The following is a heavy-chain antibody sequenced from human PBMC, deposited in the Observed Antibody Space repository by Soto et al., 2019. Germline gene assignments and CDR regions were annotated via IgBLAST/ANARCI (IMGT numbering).Heavy chain of an antibody. CDR1: GFTFSNYT. J-gene: IGHJ4*02. CDR2: ISGSDGIT. CDR3: ARRGSGSYYDY. D-gene: IGHD1-26*01. V-gene: IGHV3-23*01. Sequence: EVQLLESGGGLVQPGGSLRLSCAASGFTFSNYTRRWARQAPGKGLEWVSAISGSDGITYYADSVKGRFTISRDNSKNTLYLQMNILRAEDTAVYYCARRGSGSYYDYWGQGTLVTVSS.